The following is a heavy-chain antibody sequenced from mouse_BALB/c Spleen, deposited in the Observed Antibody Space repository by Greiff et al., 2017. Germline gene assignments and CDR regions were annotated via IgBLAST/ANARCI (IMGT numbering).Heavy chain of an antibody. CDR3: ASPYDYDEGFAY. CDR2: ISSGGST. D-gene: IGHD2-4*01. Sequence: VQLKESGGGLVKPGGSLKLSCAASGFTFSSYAMSWVRQTPEKRLEWVASISSGGSTYYPDSVKGRFTISRDNARNILYLQMSSLRSEDTAMYYCASPYDYDEGFAYWGQGTLVTVSA. V-gene: IGHV5-6-5*01. J-gene: IGHJ3*01. CDR1: GFTFSSYA.